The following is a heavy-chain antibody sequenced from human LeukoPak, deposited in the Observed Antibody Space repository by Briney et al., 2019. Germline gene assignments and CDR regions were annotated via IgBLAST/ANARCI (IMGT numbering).Heavy chain of an antibody. D-gene: IGHD3-3*01. CDR1: GGSISSSSYY. J-gene: IGHJ4*02. V-gene: IGHV4-39*01. CDR2: IYYSGST. Sequence: SETLSLTCTVSGGSISSSSYYWGWIRQPPGKGLEWIGSIYYSGSTYYNPSLKSRVTISVDTSKNQFSLKLSSVTAADTAVYYCARHYRFLESFRGYFDYWGQRTLVTVSS. CDR3: ARHYRFLESFRGYFDY.